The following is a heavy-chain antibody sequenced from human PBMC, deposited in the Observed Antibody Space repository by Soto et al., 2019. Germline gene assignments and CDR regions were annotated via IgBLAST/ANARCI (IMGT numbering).Heavy chain of an antibody. CDR1: SASIDNN. V-gene: IGHV4-4*02. D-gene: IGHD6-19*01. J-gene: IGHJ4*02. CDR2: IHQSGIS. Sequence: QMQLLESGPGLVKPSETLSLTCAVSSASIDNNWNWVRQPPGKGLEWIGEIHQSGISYKNPSLKSRGIMSVDKSKNQFSRNLSSVTAADTAVYFCARSFGWYAFDQWGQGTLVTVSS. CDR3: ARSFGWYAFDQ.